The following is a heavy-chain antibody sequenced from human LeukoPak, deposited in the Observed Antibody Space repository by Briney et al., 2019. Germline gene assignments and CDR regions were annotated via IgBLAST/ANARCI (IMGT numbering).Heavy chain of an antibody. CDR2: ISYDGSNK. Sequence: PGGSLRLSCAASGFTFSSYAMHWVRQAPGKGLEWVAVISYDGSNKYYADSVKGRFTISRDNSKNTLYLQMNSLRAEDTAVYYCARGGVATESAFDIWGQGTMVTVSS. J-gene: IGHJ3*02. CDR3: ARGGVATESAFDI. CDR1: GFTFSSYA. V-gene: IGHV3-30-3*01. D-gene: IGHD5-12*01.